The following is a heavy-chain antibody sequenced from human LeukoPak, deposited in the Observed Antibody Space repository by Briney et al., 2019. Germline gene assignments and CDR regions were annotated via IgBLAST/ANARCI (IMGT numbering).Heavy chain of an antibody. J-gene: IGHJ6*02. D-gene: IGHD3-16*01. V-gene: IGHV1-24*01. CDR1: GYTLTELS. CDR2: FDPEDGET. CDR3: ATVSLGTNTWGYYYYGMDV. Sequence: ASVKVSCKVSGYTLTELSMHWVRQAPGKGLEWMGGFDPEDGETIYAQKFQGRVTMTEDTSTDTAHMELSSLRSEDTAVYYCATVSLGTNTWGYYYYGMDVWGQGTTVTVSS.